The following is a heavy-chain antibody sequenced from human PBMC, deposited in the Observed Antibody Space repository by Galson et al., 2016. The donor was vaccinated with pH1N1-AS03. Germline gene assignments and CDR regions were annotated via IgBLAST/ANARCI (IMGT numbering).Heavy chain of an antibody. CDR3: ARDYYERDSYYYSAAGY. Sequence: LRLSCAASGFTFVRYKLHWVRQAPGKGLEWVAVILYDGNRKYYADSVNGRFTISRDNSKNTLYPQMDSLRPEDTAVYYCARDYYERDSYYYSAAGYWGQGTQVTVSS. CDR1: GFTFVRYK. D-gene: IGHD5-24*01. J-gene: IGHJ4*02. CDR2: ILYDGNRK. V-gene: IGHV3-30-3*01.